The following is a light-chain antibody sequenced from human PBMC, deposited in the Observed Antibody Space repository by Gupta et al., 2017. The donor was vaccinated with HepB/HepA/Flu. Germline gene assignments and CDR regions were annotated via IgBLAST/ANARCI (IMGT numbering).Light chain of an antibody. CDR1: KLGVKY. V-gene: IGLV3-1*01. CDR3: QAWDSGTVV. CDR2: ENK. J-gene: IGLJ3*02. Sequence: SYELTQSPSVSVSPGQTASITCSGDKLGVKYASWYQQKPGQSPVLVIYENKKRPAGLPERFSGSISGNTATLTISGTQAMDEADYYCQAWDSGTVVFGGGTKLTVL.